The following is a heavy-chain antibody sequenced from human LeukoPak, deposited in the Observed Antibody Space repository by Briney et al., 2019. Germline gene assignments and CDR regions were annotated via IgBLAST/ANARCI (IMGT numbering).Heavy chain of an antibody. CDR3: ARVLRYCSGGNCYSGGLGYMDV. Sequence: PGGSLRLSCAASGFTFSDYNMRGLRQAPGKGLEGVSSISRSGSTKYYADSVKGRFTISRDNAKISLFLQMNSLRAEDTAVYYCARVLRYCSGGNCYSGGLGYMDVWGKGTTVTISS. CDR1: GFTFSDYN. V-gene: IGHV3-11*01. CDR2: ISRSGSTK. D-gene: IGHD2-15*01. J-gene: IGHJ6*03.